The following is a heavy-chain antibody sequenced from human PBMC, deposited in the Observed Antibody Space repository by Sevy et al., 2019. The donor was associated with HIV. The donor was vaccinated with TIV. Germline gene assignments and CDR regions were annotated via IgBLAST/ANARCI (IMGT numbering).Heavy chain of an antibody. D-gene: IGHD3-10*01. CDR2: NYYSGST. J-gene: IGHJ3*02. V-gene: IGHV4-39*02. CDR3: ARRRVEDYYGSGTPPLVNGAFDI. Sequence: SETLSLTCSVSGGSISGSDYYWGWVRQPPGKGLEWIGSNYYSGSTYYNPSLQSRVTISVDTSKNHFSLKLSSVTAADTAVYYCARRRVEDYYGSGTPPLVNGAFDIWGQGTMVTVSS. CDR1: GGSISGSDYY.